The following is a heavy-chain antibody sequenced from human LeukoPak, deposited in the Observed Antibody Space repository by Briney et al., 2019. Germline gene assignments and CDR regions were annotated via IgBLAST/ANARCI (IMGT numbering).Heavy chain of an antibody. CDR3: AKGSDDIVVVVAAEFDY. CDR1: GFTFSSYG. D-gene: IGHD2-15*01. V-gene: IGHV3-23*01. J-gene: IGHJ4*02. Sequence: PGGTLRLSCAASGFTFSSYGMSWVRQAPGKGLEWVSGISGSGGSTYYADSVKGRFTISRDNSKNTLYLQMNSLRAEDMAVYYCAKGSDDIVVVVAAEFDYWGQGTLVTVSS. CDR2: ISGSGGST.